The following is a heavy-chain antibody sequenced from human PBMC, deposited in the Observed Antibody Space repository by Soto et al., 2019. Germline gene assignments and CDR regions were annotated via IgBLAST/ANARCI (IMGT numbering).Heavy chain of an antibody. Sequence: QVQLVQSGAEVKKPGASVKVSCKASGYTFTSYGISWVRQAPGQGLEWMGWISAYNGNTNYAQKLQGRGTMTTDTSTSTAYMELRSLRSDDTAVYYCARAAGDIVLVPAAARFDPWGQGTLVTVSS. CDR3: ARAAGDIVLVPAAARFDP. CDR2: ISAYNGNT. CDR1: GYTFTSYG. D-gene: IGHD2-2*01. V-gene: IGHV1-18*01. J-gene: IGHJ5*02.